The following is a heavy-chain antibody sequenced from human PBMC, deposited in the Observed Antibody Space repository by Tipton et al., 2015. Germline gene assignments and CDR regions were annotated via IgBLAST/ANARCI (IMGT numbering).Heavy chain of an antibody. Sequence: TLSLTCAVYSGSFSGYYWTWFRQSPGKGLEWIGDINDGGRTDYNPSLKSRVTMSVDMSKNQISLHLKSVTAADTAVYYCARGRPLAIPIPDEKYFDLWGQGTLVTVSS. J-gene: IGHJ4*01. V-gene: IGHV4-34*01. CDR3: ARGRPLAIPIPDEKYFDL. D-gene: IGHD2-21*01. CDR1: SGSFSGYY. CDR2: INDGGRT.